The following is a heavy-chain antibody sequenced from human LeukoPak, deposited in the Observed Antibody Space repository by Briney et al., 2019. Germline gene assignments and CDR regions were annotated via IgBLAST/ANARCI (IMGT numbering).Heavy chain of an antibody. CDR3: ARVDGFGESPLDAFDV. V-gene: IGHV4-34*01. CDR1: GGSTSGYF. Sequence: PSETLSLTCDVSGGSTSGYFWSWMRQPPGKGPEWIGEINHSGSTKCIPSLKSRLTISVDTSKNQFSLMLTSVTAADTAVYYCARVDGFGESPLDAFDVWGQGTMVTVSS. CDR2: INHSGST. J-gene: IGHJ3*01. D-gene: IGHD3-10*01.